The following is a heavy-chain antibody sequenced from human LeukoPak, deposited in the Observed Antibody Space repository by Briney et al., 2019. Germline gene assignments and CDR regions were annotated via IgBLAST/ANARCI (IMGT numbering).Heavy chain of an antibody. Sequence: SETLSLTCTVSGGSISSGSYYWSWIRQPAGKGLEWIGRIYTSGYTNYNPSLKSRVSISLDTSKNQFSLKLSSVTAADTAVYYCAKSLYGSGSYYNWFDPWGQGTLVTVSS. J-gene: IGHJ5*02. D-gene: IGHD3-10*01. CDR3: AKSLYGSGSYYNWFDP. CDR1: GGSISSGSYY. V-gene: IGHV4-61*02. CDR2: IYTSGYT.